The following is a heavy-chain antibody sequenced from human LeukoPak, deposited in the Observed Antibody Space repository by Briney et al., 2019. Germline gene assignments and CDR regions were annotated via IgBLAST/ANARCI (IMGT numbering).Heavy chain of an antibody. J-gene: IGHJ4*02. CDR1: GFTFSSYA. CDR2: ISVSGAST. CDR3: ARGSAWIQLYLDY. Sequence: PGRSLRLSCAASGFTFSSYAMSWVRQAPGKGLEWVSAISVSGASTHYADSVKGRFTISRDNSKNTLYLQMNSLRAEDTAVYYCARGSAWIQLYLDYWGQGTLVTVSS. D-gene: IGHD5-18*01. V-gene: IGHV3-23*01.